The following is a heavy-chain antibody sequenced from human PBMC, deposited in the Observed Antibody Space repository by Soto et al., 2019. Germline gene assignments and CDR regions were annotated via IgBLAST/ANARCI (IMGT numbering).Heavy chain of an antibody. CDR2: IYYSGTT. CDR1: GHSIRSSY. J-gene: IGHJ5*02. Sequence: QEQLQQSGPGLVKPSETLSLTCTVSGHSIRSSYWSWIRQPPGKGLEWIGYIYYSGTTNYNPSLKSRVTISLDTSKNQCSLQLSSVTAADTAVYYCARFSWEHGLDPWGQGTLVTVSS. V-gene: IGHV4-59*08. CDR3: ARFSWEHGLDP. D-gene: IGHD1-26*01.